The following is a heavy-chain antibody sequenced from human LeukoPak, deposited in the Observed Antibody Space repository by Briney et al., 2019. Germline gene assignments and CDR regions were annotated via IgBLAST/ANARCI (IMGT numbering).Heavy chain of an antibody. CDR3: ARGLEYAQDH. CDR2: ISRSSNTI. J-gene: IGHJ4*02. Sequence: PGGSLRLSCAASGFTFSSYNMNWVRQAPGKGLEWVSYISRSSNTIYYADSVKGRFTISRDNARNLLYLQMNSLRAGDTAVYYCARGLEYAQDHWGERTLVSV. D-gene: IGHD2/OR15-2a*01. V-gene: IGHV3-48*01. CDR1: GFTFSSYN.